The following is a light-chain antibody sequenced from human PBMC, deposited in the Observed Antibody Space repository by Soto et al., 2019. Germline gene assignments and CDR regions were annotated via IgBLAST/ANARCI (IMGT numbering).Light chain of an antibody. CDR3: QHYGRTPPGYT. CDR2: GTS. J-gene: IGKJ2*01. Sequence: EIVVTQSPGTLSLSPGERATLSCRASQSVSSNYLAWYQQKPGQAPRLLIYGTSSRATGIPDRFSGSGSGTDFTLTISRLEPEDFAVYYCQHYGRTPPGYTFDQGTKLEIK. V-gene: IGKV3-20*01. CDR1: QSVSSNY.